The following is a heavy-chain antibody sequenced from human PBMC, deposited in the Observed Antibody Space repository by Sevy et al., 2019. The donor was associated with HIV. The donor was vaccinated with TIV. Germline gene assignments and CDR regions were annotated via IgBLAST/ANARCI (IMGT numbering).Heavy chain of an antibody. CDR2: TSYDGSQK. CDR1: GFTFSSSS. Sequence: GGSVRLSCAASGFTFSSSSMHWVRQAPGKGLEWVAVTSYDGSQKYYEDSVKGRFTISRDNSEHTRYLQMNSLRVEDTAFYLCARDGELDLRVYYFDYWGQGTLVTVSS. J-gene: IGHJ4*02. D-gene: IGHD7-27*01. V-gene: IGHV3-30-3*01. CDR3: ARDGELDLRVYYFDY.